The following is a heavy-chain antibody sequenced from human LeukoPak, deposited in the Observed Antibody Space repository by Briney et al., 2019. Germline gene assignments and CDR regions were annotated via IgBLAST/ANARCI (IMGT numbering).Heavy chain of an antibody. Sequence: ASVKVSCKASGYTFTSYYMHWVGQPPGQGLGWMGIINPSGGSTSYAQKFQGRVTMTRDTSTSTVYMELSSLRSEDTAVYYCARSHPYGTIDYWGQGTLVTVSS. CDR1: GYTFTSYY. CDR3: ARSHPYGTIDY. J-gene: IGHJ4*02. D-gene: IGHD3-16*01. CDR2: INPSGGST. V-gene: IGHV1-46*01.